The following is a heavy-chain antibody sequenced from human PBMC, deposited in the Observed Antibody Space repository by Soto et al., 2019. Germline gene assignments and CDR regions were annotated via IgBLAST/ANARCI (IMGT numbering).Heavy chain of an antibody. CDR1: GFTFSNAL. Sequence: PGGSLRLSCAASGFTFSNALMSWVRQAPGKGLEWVGRIKSKTDGGTTDYAAPVKGRFTISRDDSKNTLYLQMNSLKTEDTAVYYCTATLGVVIISERFDYWGQGTLVTVSS. CDR2: IKSKTDGGTT. CDR3: TATLGVVIISERFDY. D-gene: IGHD3-3*01. J-gene: IGHJ4*02. V-gene: IGHV3-15*01.